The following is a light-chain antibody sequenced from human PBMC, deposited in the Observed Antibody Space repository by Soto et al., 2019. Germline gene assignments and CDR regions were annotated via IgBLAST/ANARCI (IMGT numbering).Light chain of an antibody. CDR1: QSVSSN. CDR3: QQYNNWPRT. J-gene: IGKJ1*01. Sequence: EIVMTQSPATLSVSPWERATLSCSASQSVSSNLAWYQQKPGQAPRLLIYGASTRATGIPARFSGSGSGTEFTLTISRLQSEDFAVYYCQQYNNWPRTLGQGTKVEIK. CDR2: GAS. V-gene: IGKV3-15*01.